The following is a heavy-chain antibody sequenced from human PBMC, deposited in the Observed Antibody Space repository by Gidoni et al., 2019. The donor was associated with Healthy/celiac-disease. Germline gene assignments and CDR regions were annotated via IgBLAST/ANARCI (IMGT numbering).Heavy chain of an antibody. Sequence: QVQLVQSGAEVKKPGASVKVSCKASGYSFTSYYMHWVRQAPGQGLEWMGIINPSGGSPSYAQKFQGRVNMTRDTSTSTVYMELSSLRSEDTAVYYCARDQFSNLSGGMDVWGQGTTVTVSS. CDR3: ARDQFSNLSGGMDV. D-gene: IGHD6-13*01. V-gene: IGHV1-46*01. CDR1: GYSFTSYY. J-gene: IGHJ6*02. CDR2: INPSGGSP.